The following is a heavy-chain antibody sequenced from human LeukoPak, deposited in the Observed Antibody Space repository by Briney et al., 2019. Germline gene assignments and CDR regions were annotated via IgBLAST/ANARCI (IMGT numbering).Heavy chain of an antibody. J-gene: IGHJ4*02. V-gene: IGHV3-74*01. CDR3: ARGPNSSGWYRVLDY. D-gene: IGHD6-19*01. Sequence: GGSLRLSCAASGFTFSSYWMHWVRQAPGKGLVWVSRINSDGSSTSYADSVKGRFTISRDNAKKTLYLQMNSLRAEDTAVYYCARGPNSSGWYRVLDYWGQGTLVTVSS. CDR2: INSDGSST. CDR1: GFTFSSYW.